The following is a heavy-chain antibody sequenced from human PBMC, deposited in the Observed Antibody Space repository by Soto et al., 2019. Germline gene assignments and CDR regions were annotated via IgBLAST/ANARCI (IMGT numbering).Heavy chain of an antibody. D-gene: IGHD1-1*01. CDR1: GFTFSSYW. CDR2: MNEDGGTT. Sequence: EVQLVESGGGLVRPGGSLRLSCAASGFTFSSYWMHWVRQAPGKGLVWVSRMNEDGGTTDYADSVKGRFTISRDNAKNTLYLQMNSLSAEDTAVYYCASDLSGRADVWGQGTTVTVSS. V-gene: IGHV3-74*02. CDR3: ASDLSGRADV. J-gene: IGHJ6*02.